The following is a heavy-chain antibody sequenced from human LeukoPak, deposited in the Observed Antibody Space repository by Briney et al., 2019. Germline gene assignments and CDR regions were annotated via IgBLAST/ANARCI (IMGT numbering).Heavy chain of an antibody. D-gene: IGHD2-21*01. CDR3: ARYTIAHGFDM. Sequence: ASVKVSCKASGYTSSRPDINWVRQAPGKGLEWLGYMSYIDNIGYAQKFQGRLTFSRDTSITTAYMELSSLRSEDTAVYYCARYTIAHGFDMWGQGTMVTVST. CDR1: GYTSSRPD. CDR2: MSYIDNI. J-gene: IGHJ3*02. V-gene: IGHV1-8*02.